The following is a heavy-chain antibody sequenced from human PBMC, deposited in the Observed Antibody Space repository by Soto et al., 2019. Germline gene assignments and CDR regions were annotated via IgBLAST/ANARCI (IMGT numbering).Heavy chain of an antibody. D-gene: IGHD3-22*01. J-gene: IGHJ4*02. CDR3: AKVFYYYDSSGYYYFDY. Sequence: PGGSLRLSCAASGFTFSSYAVSWVRQSPGKGPEWISSISDSGSTRYYADSVKGRFTISRDNSKNTLYLQMSSLGAEDAAVYYCAKVFYYYDSSGYYYFDYWGQGTLVTVSS. CDR1: GFTFSSYA. CDR2: ISDSGSTR. V-gene: IGHV3-23*01.